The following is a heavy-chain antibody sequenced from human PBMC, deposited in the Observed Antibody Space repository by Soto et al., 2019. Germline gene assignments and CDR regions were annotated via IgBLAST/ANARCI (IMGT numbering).Heavy chain of an antibody. Sequence: GASVKVSCKASGDTFTSNDINWVRQATGQGLEWMGWMNPNSGNIGYAQKFQGRVTMTRNTSISTAYMELSSLRSEDTAVYYCARGIGSSSDDAFDIWGQGTMVTVSS. J-gene: IGHJ3*02. V-gene: IGHV1-8*01. CDR2: MNPNSGNI. D-gene: IGHD6-6*01. CDR1: GDTFTSND. CDR3: ARGIGSSSDDAFDI.